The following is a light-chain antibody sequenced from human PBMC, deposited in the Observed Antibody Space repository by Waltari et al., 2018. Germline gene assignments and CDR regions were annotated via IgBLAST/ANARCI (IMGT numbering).Light chain of an antibody. CDR3: QQSYSTPYT. V-gene: IGKV1-39*01. J-gene: IGKJ2*01. Sequence: IQMTQSPSSLSASVGARVTITSRASQSISSYLNWYQQKPGEAPKRLIYAASSLQSGVPSRFSGSGSGTDFTLTISSLQPEDFATYYCQQSYSTPYTFGQGTKLEIK. CDR2: AAS. CDR1: QSISSY.